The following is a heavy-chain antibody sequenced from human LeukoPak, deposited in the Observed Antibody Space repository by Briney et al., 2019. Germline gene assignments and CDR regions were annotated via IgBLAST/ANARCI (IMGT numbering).Heavy chain of an antibody. CDR1: GDSVSSNSAA. CDR2: TYYRSKWST. Sequence: SQTLSLTCAISGDSVSSNSAAWNWIRQSPSRGLEWLGRTYYRSKWSTDYAVSVKSRITVNPDTSKNQFSLQLNSVTPEDTAVYYCARTGSTVTMLYPFDHWGQGTLVTVSS. V-gene: IGHV6-1*01. J-gene: IGHJ4*02. CDR3: ARTGSTVTMLYPFDH. D-gene: IGHD4-17*01.